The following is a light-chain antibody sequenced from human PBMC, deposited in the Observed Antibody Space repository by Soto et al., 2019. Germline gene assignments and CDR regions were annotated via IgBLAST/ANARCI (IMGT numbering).Light chain of an antibody. J-gene: IGLJ2*01. V-gene: IGLV1-40*01. Sequence: QSVLTQPPSVSGAPGQRVTISCTGSSSNIGAGYDVHWYQQLPGTAPKLLIYGNSNRPSRVPDRFSDSKSGTSASRAITGLQAEDEADYCCQSYDSSLSGHVVFGGETQLTVL. CDR1: SSNIGAGYD. CDR3: QSYDSSLSGHVV. CDR2: GNS.